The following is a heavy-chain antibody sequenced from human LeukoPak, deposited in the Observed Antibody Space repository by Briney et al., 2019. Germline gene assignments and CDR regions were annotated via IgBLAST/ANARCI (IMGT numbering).Heavy chain of an antibody. CDR2: INHSGST. V-gene: IGHV4-34*01. D-gene: IGHD5-12*01. CDR3: ARAWGRSGYDRTLISWFDP. CDR1: GGSFSGYY. J-gene: IGHJ5*02. Sequence: SETLSLTCAVYGGSFSGYYWSWIRQPPGKGLEWIGEINHSGSTNYNPSLKSRVTISVDTSKNQFSLKLSSVTAADTAVYYCARAWGRSGYDRTLISWFDPWGQGTLVTVSS.